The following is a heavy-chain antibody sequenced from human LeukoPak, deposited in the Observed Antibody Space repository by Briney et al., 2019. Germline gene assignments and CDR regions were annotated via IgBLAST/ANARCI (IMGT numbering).Heavy chain of an antibody. V-gene: IGHV3-30*02. CDR2: IRYDGSNK. J-gene: IGHJ4*02. CDR1: GFTFSSYG. CDR3: AKDSGYSYGQTFDY. D-gene: IGHD5-18*01. Sequence: GGSLRLSCAASGFTFSSYGMHWVRQAPGKGLEWVAFIRYDGSNKYYADSVKGRFTISRDNSKNTLYLQVNSLRAEDTAVYYCAKDSGYSYGQTFDYWGQGTLVTVSS.